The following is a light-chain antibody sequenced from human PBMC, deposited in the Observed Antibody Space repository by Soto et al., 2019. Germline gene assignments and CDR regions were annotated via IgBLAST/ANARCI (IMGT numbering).Light chain of an antibody. Sequence: DIQMTQSPSTLSASVGDRVTITCRASQSISSWLAWYQQKPGKAPKLLNYDASSLESGVPSRFSESGSGTEFTITISSLQPDDFATYYCQQYNSYPWTFGQGTKVDIK. V-gene: IGKV1-5*01. J-gene: IGKJ1*01. CDR1: QSISSW. CDR2: DAS. CDR3: QQYNSYPWT.